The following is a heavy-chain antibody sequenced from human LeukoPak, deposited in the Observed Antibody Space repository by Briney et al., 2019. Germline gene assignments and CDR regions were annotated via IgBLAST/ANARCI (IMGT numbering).Heavy chain of an antibody. CDR3: ARGGGAYLRFDP. D-gene: IGHD2/OR15-2a*01. Sequence: SETLSLTCTISGGSISNYYWSWIRQPAGKGLEWIGRIYASGSTNYNPSLKSRVTMSVDTSKNQFSLKLSSVIAADTAVYYCARGGGAYLRFDPWGQGTLVTVSS. CDR1: GGSISNYY. V-gene: IGHV4-4*07. CDR2: IYASGST. J-gene: IGHJ5*01.